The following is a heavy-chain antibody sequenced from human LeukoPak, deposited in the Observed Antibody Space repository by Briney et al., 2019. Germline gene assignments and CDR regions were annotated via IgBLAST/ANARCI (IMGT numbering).Heavy chain of an antibody. V-gene: IGHV3-43*02. D-gene: IGHD5-18*01. CDR3: ARDLNSYGYFDY. CDR1: GFTFDDYA. CDR2: ISGDGGST. Sequence: PGGSLRLSCAASGFTFDDYAMHWVRQAPGKGLEWVSLISGDGGSTYYADSVKGRFTISRDNAKNSLYLQMNSLRAEDTAVYYCARDLNSYGYFDYWGQGTLVTVSS. J-gene: IGHJ4*02.